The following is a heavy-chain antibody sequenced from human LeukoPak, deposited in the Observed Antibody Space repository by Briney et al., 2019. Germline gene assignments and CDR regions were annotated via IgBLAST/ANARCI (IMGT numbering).Heavy chain of an antibody. Sequence: VASVKVSCKASGGTFSSYAISWVRQAPGQGLEWMGGIIPIFGTANYAQKFQGRVTITADESTSTAYMELSSLRSEDTAVYYCARMAEAQGDYYYMDVWGKGTTVTVSS. V-gene: IGHV1-69*13. CDR3: ARMAEAQGDYYYMDV. CDR2: IIPIFGTA. J-gene: IGHJ6*03. D-gene: IGHD5-24*01. CDR1: GGTFSSYA.